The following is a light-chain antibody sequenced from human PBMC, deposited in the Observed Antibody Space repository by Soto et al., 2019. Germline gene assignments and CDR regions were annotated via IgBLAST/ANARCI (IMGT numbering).Light chain of an antibody. V-gene: IGLV3-21*04. CDR3: QVWDSSSDRDVV. Sequence: SYERTQRPSVSVAPGKTARITCGGNNIGSKSVHWYQQKPGQAPVLVIYYDSDRPSGIPERFSGSNSGNTATLTISRVEAGDEADYYCQVWDSSSDRDVVFGGGTKLTVL. J-gene: IGLJ2*01. CDR2: YDS. CDR1: NIGSKS.